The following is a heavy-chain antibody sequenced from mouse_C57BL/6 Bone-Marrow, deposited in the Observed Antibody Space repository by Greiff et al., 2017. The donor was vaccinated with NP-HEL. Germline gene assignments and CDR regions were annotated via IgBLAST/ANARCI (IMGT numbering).Heavy chain of an antibody. J-gene: IGHJ4*01. CDR2: IDPEDGDT. Sequence: VQLQQSVAELVRPGASVKLSCTASGFNIKDSYMHWVKQRPEQGLEWIGRIDPEDGDTEYAPKFQGKATMTADTSSNTAYLQLSSLTSEDTADYYCSSYPRDYWGQGTSVTVSS. D-gene: IGHD6-5*01. CDR1: GFNIKDSY. CDR3: SSYPRDY. V-gene: IGHV14-1*01.